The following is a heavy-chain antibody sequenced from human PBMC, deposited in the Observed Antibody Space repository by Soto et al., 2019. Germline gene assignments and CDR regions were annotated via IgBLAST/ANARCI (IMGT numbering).Heavy chain of an antibody. CDR1: GSTFTRNG. D-gene: IGHD2-2*01. CDR2: INPQTGGT. J-gene: IGHJ6*02. V-gene: IGHV1-2*02. CDR3: ARERYQVISDGMDV. Sequence: ASVKVSCKVSGSTFTRNGIGWVRQAPGQGLEWMGWINPQTGGTSYAQKFQGRVTLSRDTSINTAYLELSRLRFDDAAVYFCARERYQVISDGMDVWGQGTTVTVSS.